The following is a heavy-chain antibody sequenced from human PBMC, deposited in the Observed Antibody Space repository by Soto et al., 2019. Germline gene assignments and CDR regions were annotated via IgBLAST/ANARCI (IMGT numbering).Heavy chain of an antibody. CDR3: ALTGNYDF. CDR2: IYHSGST. CDR1: GGSISSGGYS. V-gene: IGHV4-30-2*02. D-gene: IGHD3-9*01. J-gene: IGHJ4*02. Sequence: PSETLSLTCAVSGGSISSGGYSWSWIRQPPGKGLEWIGYIYHSGSTYYNPSLKSRVTISADTSKNQFSLRLTSVTAADTGVYYCALTGNYDFWGQGILVTVPQ.